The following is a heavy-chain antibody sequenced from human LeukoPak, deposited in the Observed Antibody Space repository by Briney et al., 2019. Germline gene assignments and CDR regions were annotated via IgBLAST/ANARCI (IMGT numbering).Heavy chain of an antibody. CDR1: GGSISSGSYY. Sequence: SETLSLTCTVSGGSISSGSYYWSWIRQPPGKGLEWIGYIYYSGSTNYNPSLKSRVTISVDTSKNQFSLKLSSVTAADTAVYYCARCYGGNRAWFDPWGQGTLVTVSS. CDR3: ARCYGGNRAWFDP. V-gene: IGHV4-61*01. J-gene: IGHJ5*02. D-gene: IGHD4-23*01. CDR2: IYYSGST.